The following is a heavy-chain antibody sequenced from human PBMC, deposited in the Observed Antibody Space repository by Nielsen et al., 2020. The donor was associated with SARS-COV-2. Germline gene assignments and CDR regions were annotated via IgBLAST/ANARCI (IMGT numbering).Heavy chain of an antibody. V-gene: IGHV3-11*01. CDR2: ISSSGSTI. J-gene: IGHJ6*02. CDR3: AKAGVAAANYYYYGMDV. D-gene: IGHD6-13*01. Sequence: GGSLRLSCAASGFTFSDYYMSWIRQAPGKGLEWVSYISSSGSTIYYADSVKGRFTISRDNAKNSLYLQMNSLRAEDTALYYCAKAGVAAANYYYYGMDVWGQGTTVTVSS. CDR1: GFTFSDYY.